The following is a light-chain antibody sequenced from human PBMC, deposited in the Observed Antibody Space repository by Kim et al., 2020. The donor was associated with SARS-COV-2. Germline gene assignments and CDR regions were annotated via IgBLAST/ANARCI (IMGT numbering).Light chain of an antibody. CDR2: DAS. CDR3: QQRSNWHSIT. CDR1: QSVSSY. J-gene: IGKJ5*01. Sequence: EIVLIQSPATLSLSPGERATLSCRASQSVSSYLAWYQQKPGQAPRLLIYDASNRATGIPARFSGSGSGTDFTLTISSLEPEDFAVYYCQQRSNWHSITFGQGTRLEIK. V-gene: IGKV3-11*01.